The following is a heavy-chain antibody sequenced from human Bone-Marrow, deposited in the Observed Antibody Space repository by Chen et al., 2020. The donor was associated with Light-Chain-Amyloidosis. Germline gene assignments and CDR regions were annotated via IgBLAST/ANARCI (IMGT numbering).Heavy chain of an antibody. D-gene: IGHD1-26*01. Sequence: EVQLVESGGGLVQSGGSLRLPCAASGFTFSTYAMHWVRQAPGKGLEYVSAITDNGGTTYYANSVKGRFTISRDNSKNTLYLQMGSLRVEDMAVYYCARDTLGTDWYFDLWGRGTLVTVSS. CDR3: ARDTLGTDWYFDL. V-gene: IGHV3-64*01. J-gene: IGHJ2*01. CDR1: GFTFSTYA. CDR2: ITDNGGTT.